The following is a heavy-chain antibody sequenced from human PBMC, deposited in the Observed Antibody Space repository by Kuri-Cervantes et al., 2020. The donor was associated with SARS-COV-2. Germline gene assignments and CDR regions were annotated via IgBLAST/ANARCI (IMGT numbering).Heavy chain of an antibody. CDR3: ARPSDYCSSTSCLDY. Sequence: KVSCKGSGYSFTSYWIGWVRQMPGKGLEWMGIIYPGDSDTRYSPSFQGQVTISADKSISTAYLQWSSLKASDTAMYYCARPSDYCSSTSCLDYWCQGTLVTVSS. V-gene: IGHV5-51*01. J-gene: IGHJ4*02. D-gene: IGHD2-2*01. CDR1: GYSFTSYW. CDR2: IYPGDSDT.